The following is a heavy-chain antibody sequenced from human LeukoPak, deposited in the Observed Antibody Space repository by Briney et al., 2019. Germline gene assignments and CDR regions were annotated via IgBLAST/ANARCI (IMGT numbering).Heavy chain of an antibody. J-gene: IGHJ4*02. CDR2: MNPNSGNT. Sequence: ASVKVSLTASGYTFTSYDINWVRQATGQGLEWMGWMNPNSGNTGYAQKFQGRVTMTRNTSISTAYMELSRLSSDDTAVYYCATSRDRIAAAGRDEFDYWGQGTLVTVSS. V-gene: IGHV1-8*01. D-gene: IGHD6-13*01. CDR1: GYTFTSYD. CDR3: ATSRDRIAAAGRDEFDY.